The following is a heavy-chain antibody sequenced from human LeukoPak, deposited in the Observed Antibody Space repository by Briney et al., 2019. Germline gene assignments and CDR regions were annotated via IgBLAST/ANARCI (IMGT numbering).Heavy chain of an antibody. J-gene: IGHJ6*03. D-gene: IGHD3-10*01. Sequence: KPSETLSLTCTVSGGSISSSSYYWGWIRQPPGKGLEWIGEINHSGSTNYNPSLKSRVTMSVDTSKNQFSLKLSSVTAADTAVYYCAREVLLWFGELPSYYYYYYMDVWGKGTTVTISS. CDR2: INHSGST. V-gene: IGHV4-39*07. CDR1: GGSISSSSYY. CDR3: AREVLLWFGELPSYYYYYYMDV.